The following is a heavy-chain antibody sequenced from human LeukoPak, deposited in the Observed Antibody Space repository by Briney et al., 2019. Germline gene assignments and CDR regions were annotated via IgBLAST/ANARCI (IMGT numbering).Heavy chain of an antibody. Sequence: GGSLRLSCAASGFTFSSYSMNWVRQAPGKGLEWVSSISSSSSYIYYADSVKGRFTISRDNSKNTLYLQMNSLRAEDTAVYYCAKERAYCGGACFLYYIDYWGQGTLVTVSS. CDR2: ISSSSSYI. D-gene: IGHD2-21*02. CDR1: GFTFSSYS. V-gene: IGHV3-21*01. CDR3: AKERAYCGGACFLYYIDY. J-gene: IGHJ4*02.